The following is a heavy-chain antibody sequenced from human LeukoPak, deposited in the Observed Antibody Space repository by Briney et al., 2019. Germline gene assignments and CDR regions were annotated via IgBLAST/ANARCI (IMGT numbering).Heavy chain of an antibody. CDR3: ARHSGLRSPLGV. D-gene: IGHD3-3*01. CDR2: ISYSGST. V-gene: IGHV4-59*08. J-gene: IGHJ6*04. Sequence: PSETLSLTCTVSGDSISSYYWSWIRQPPGKGLEWIGYISYSGSTNYNPSLKSRVTISLDTSKNQFSLKLSSVTAADTAVYYCARHSGLRSPLGVWGKGTTVTVSS. CDR1: GDSISSYY.